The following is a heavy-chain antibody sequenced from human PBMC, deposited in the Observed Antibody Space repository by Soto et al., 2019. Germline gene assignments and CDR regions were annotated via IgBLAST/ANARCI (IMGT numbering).Heavy chain of an antibody. CDR3: TKGDSSGYFDPAAGYSTPDH. CDR1: GFIFKDFA. CDR2: ITTSDDIT. V-gene: IGHV3-23*01. D-gene: IGHD2-15*01. Sequence: EVQLFESGGGLVEPGESLRLSCEASGFIFKDFAMSWVRQAPGKGLEWVSTITTSDDITYSADSVRGRFTISRDNSANTLFLQKSSLRGDDTATYYCTKGDSSGYFDPAAGYSTPDHWGQGTLVTVSS. J-gene: IGHJ5*02.